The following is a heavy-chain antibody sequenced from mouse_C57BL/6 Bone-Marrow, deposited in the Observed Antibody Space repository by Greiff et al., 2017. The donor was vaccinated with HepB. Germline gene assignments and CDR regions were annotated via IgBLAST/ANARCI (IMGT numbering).Heavy chain of an antibody. D-gene: IGHD1-1*01. V-gene: IGHV1-64*01. CDR3: AREGTTVVPYFDY. J-gene: IGHJ2*01. Sequence: VQLQQPGAELVKPGASVKLSCKASGYTFTSYWMHWVKQSPVQGLEWIGMINPNSGSTNYNEKFKSKATLTVDKSSSTAYMQLSSLTSEDSAVYYCAREGTTVVPYFDYWGQGTTLTVSS. CDR2: INPNSGST. CDR1: GYTFTSYW.